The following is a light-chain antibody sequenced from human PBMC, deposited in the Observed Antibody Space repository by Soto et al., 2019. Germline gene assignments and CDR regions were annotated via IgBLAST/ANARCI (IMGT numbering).Light chain of an antibody. CDR1: SSNIGAGYD. J-gene: IGLJ3*02. CDR2: GNS. CDR3: HSYYSRLSGAV. Sequence: QSVLTQPPSVSGAPGQRVTISCTGSSSNIGAGYDVHWYQQLPGTAPKLLIYGNSNRPSGVPDRFSGSKSGTSASLAIPGLQADDEADYYCHSYYSRLSGAVFGGGTKLTVL. V-gene: IGLV1-40*01.